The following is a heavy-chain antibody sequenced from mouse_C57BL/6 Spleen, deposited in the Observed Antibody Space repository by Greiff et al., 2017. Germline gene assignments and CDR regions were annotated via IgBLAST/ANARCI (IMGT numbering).Heavy chain of an antibody. CDR3: AREDGSSPAWFAY. V-gene: IGHV1-64*01. D-gene: IGHD1-1*01. CDR2: IHPNSGST. Sequence: QVQLKQPGAELVKPGASVKLSCKASGYTFTSYWMHWVKQRPGQGLEWIGMIHPNSGSTNYNEKFKSKATLTVDKSSSTAYMQLSSLTSEDSAVYYCAREDGSSPAWFAYWGQGTLVTVSA. J-gene: IGHJ3*01. CDR1: GYTFTSYW.